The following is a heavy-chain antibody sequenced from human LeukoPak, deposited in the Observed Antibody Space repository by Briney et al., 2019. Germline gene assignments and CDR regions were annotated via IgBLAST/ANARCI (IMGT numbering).Heavy chain of an antibody. D-gene: IGHD3-3*01. Sequence: ASVKVSCKASGYTFTSYGISWVRQAPGQGLEWMGWISAYNGNTNYAQKLQGRVTMTTDTSTSTAYMELRSLRSDDTAVYYCARDDPYYDFWSGYLYNWLDPWGQGTLVTVSS. CDR2: ISAYNGNT. CDR1: GYTFTSYG. V-gene: IGHV1-18*01. J-gene: IGHJ5*02. CDR3: ARDDPYYDFWSGYLYNWLDP.